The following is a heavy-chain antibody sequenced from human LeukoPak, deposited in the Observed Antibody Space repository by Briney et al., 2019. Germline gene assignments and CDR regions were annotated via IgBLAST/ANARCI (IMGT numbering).Heavy chain of an antibody. D-gene: IGHD3-16*02. CDR1: GFTFSSYG. CDR2: ISGSGGST. J-gene: IGHJ4*02. V-gene: IGHV3-23*01. Sequence: PGGSLRLSCAASGFTFSSYGMHWVRQAPGKGLEWVSAISGSGGSTYYADSVKGRFAISRDNSKNTLYLQMNSLRAEDTAVYYCAKDNVIGDYWGQGTLVTVSS. CDR3: AKDNVIGDY.